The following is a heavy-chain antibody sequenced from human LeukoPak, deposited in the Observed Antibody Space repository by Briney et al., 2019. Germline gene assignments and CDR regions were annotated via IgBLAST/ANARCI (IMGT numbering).Heavy chain of an antibody. J-gene: IGHJ4*02. CDR1: GYTFTNYD. CDR2: MNPNNGDT. CDR3: ALRYCKSGSCYGLH. D-gene: IGHD2-15*01. Sequence: ASVKVSCETSGYTFTNYDIHWVRQATGQGLEWMGWMNPNNGDTGYAEKFQGRVTMTRDTSISTAYMELSSLRSEDTAQYYCALRYCKSGSCYGLHWGQGTLVTVSS. V-gene: IGHV1-8*01.